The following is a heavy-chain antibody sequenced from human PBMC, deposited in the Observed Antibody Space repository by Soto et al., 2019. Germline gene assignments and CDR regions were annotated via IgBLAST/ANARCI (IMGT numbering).Heavy chain of an antibody. CDR3: ARIGGPSGFGLWGGDFDL. CDR2: IYYSGST. CDR1: GGSISSYY. D-gene: IGHD3-16*01. V-gene: IGHV4-59*01. J-gene: IGHJ2*01. Sequence: QVQLQESGPGLVKPSETLSLTCTVSGGSISSYYWSWIWQPPGKGLEWIGYIYYSGSTNYNPSLTTRVTLPVGKYKHRLSLQGRSVAAAAATVYYCARIGGPSGFGLWGGDFDLWGRGTLVTVSS.